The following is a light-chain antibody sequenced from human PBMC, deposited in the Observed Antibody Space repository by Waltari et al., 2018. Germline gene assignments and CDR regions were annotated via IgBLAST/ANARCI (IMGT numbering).Light chain of an antibody. J-gene: IGLJ2*01. CDR1: SSDVGGYNY. Sequence: QSALTQPPSASGSPGQSVTISCTGTSSDVGGYNYVSWYQQHPGKAPKLVIYEVSNGLSGVPDRFSGSKSGNTDSRSVSGLQAEDEADYYCSSYAGSNNLVFGGGTKLTVL. CDR2: EVS. V-gene: IGLV2-8*01. CDR3: SSYAGSNNLV.